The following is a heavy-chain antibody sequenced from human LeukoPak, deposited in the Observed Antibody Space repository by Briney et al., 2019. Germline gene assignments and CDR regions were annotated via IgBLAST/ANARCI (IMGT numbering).Heavy chain of an antibody. J-gene: IGHJ3*02. CDR2: INPSKSNT. Sequence: ASVKVSCTASGYTFTSYYIHWVRQAPGQGLEWMGIINPSKSNTNYAQNFQGRVTMTRDTSTSTVYMELSSLRSEDTAVYYCARGDHVRIYAESSFDIWGQGTMVTVSS. CDR3: ARGDHVRIYAESSFDI. D-gene: IGHD5/OR15-5a*01. CDR1: GYTFTSYY. V-gene: IGHV1-46*01.